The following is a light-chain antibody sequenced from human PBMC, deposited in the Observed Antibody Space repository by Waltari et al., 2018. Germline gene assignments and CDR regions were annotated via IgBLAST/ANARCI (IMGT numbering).Light chain of an antibody. V-gene: IGLV3-21*04. J-gene: IGLJ2*01. Sequence: SYVVPHSPPVSVAPGETARITGGGNTMGSKPGHGYQQKTGQAPILVMYYNNDRPSGIPERFSGSNSGSTATLTISRVEAGDEADYYCQLWDSSSDQLVFGGGTKLTVL. CDR3: QLWDSSSDQLV. CDR2: YNN. CDR1: TMGSKP.